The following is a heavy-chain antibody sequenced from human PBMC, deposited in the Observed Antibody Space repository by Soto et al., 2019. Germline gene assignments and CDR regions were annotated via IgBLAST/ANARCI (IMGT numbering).Heavy chain of an antibody. D-gene: IGHD6-13*01. Sequence: QVQLVQSGAEVKKPGASVKVSCKASGFTFSSYGMHWVRQAPGKGLEWVAVISYDGSNKYYADSVKGRFTISRDNSKNTLYLQMNSLRAEDTAVYYCAKDRWGAAAGLFDYWGQGTLVTVSS. CDR1: GFTFSSYG. CDR3: AKDRWGAAAGLFDY. CDR2: ISYDGSNK. J-gene: IGHJ4*02. V-gene: IGHV3-30*18.